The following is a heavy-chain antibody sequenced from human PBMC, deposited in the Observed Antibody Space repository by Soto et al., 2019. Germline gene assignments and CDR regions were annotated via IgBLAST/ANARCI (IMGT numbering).Heavy chain of an antibody. D-gene: IGHD3-9*01. CDR1: GGSISSSSYY. Sequence: QLQLQESGPGLVKPSETLSLTCTVSGGSISSSSYYWGWIRQPPGKGLEWIGSIDYSGSTYYNPSLKSRVTISVDTSKNQFSLKLSSVTAADTAVYYCARILAGLTLNQTFASWGQRTLVTVSS. CDR2: IDYSGST. CDR3: ARILAGLTLNQTFAS. J-gene: IGHJ4*02. V-gene: IGHV4-39*01.